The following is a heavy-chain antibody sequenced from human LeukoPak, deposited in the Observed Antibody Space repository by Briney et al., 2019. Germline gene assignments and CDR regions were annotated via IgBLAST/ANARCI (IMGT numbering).Heavy chain of an antibody. D-gene: IGHD3-22*01. V-gene: IGHV4-34*01. CDR2: INHSGST. Sequence: SETLSLTCAVYGGSFSGYYWSWIRQPPGKGLEWIGEINHSGSTNYNPSLKSRVTISVDTSKNQFSLKLSSVTAADTAVYYCARAPYDSSGYYRVRIGWFDPWGQGTLVTVSS. CDR1: GGSFSGYY. CDR3: ARAPYDSSGYYRVRIGWFDP. J-gene: IGHJ5*02.